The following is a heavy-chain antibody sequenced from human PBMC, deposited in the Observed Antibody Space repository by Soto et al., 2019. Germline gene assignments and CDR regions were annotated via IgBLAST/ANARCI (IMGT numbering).Heavy chain of an antibody. Sequence: ASVKVSCKASGYTFTSYGISWVRQAPGQGLEWMGWISAYNGNTNYAQKLQGRVTMTTDTSTSTAYMELRSLRSDDTAVYYCARLSLRYCSSGSCYSGWFDPWGQGTLVTVSS. CDR2: ISAYNGNT. V-gene: IGHV1-18*01. J-gene: IGHJ5*02. CDR1: GYTFTSYG. D-gene: IGHD2-15*01. CDR3: ARLSLRYCSSGSCYSGWFDP.